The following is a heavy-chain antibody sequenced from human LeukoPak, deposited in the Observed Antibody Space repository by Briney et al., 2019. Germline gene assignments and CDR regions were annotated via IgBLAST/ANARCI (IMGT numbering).Heavy chain of an antibody. CDR1: GGTFSSYA. V-gene: IGHV1-69*13. CDR3: AVGLDTAMVGYYYYYMDV. J-gene: IGHJ6*03. Sequence: ASVKVSCKASGGTFSSYAISWVRQAPGQGLEWMGGIIPIFGTANYAQKFQGRVTITADESTSTAYMELSSLRSEDTAVYYCAVGLDTAMVGYYYYYMDVWGKGTTVTISS. CDR2: IIPIFGTA. D-gene: IGHD5-18*01.